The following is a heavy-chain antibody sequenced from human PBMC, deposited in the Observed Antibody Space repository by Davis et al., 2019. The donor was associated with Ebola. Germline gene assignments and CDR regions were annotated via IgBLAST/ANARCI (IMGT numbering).Heavy chain of an antibody. CDR2: LGLSADT. V-gene: IGHV3-23*01. J-gene: IGHJ3*01. Sequence: PGGSLRLSCAASGFTFSNYCMSWVRRAPGKGLEWVSTLGLSADTYYADSVKGRFTISRDNSKNTLHLQMNSLRVEDTAIYYCAKDTSNVWFDVWGQGTMVTVSS. CDR3: AKDTSNVWFDV. D-gene: IGHD6-19*01. CDR1: GFTFSNYC.